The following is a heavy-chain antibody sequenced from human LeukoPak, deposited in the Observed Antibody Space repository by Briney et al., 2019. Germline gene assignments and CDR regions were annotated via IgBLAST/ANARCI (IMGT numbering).Heavy chain of an antibody. D-gene: IGHD2-15*01. V-gene: IGHV4-34*01. CDR3: AVAYGGYFDY. CDR2: INHSGST. CDR1: GGSFSGYY. J-gene: IGHJ4*02. Sequence: SETLSLTCAVYGGSFSGYYWSWIRQPPGKGLEWIGEINHSGSTYYNPSLKSRVTISVDTSKNQFSLKLSSVTAADTAVYYCAVAYGGYFDYWGQGTLVTVSS.